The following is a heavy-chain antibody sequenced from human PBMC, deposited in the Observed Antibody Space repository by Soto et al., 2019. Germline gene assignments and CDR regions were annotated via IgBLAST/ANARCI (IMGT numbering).Heavy chain of an antibody. CDR2: ISSSGSTI. D-gene: IGHD6-13*01. CDR3: ARVVAAAGNFYMDV. CDR1: GFTFSDYY. V-gene: IGHV3-11*01. J-gene: IGHJ6*03. Sequence: GGSLRLSCAASGFTFSDYYMSWIRQAPGKGLEWVSYISSSGSTIYYADSVKGRFTISRDNAKNSLYLQMNSLRAEDTAVYYCARVVAAAGNFYMDVWGKGTTVTVSS.